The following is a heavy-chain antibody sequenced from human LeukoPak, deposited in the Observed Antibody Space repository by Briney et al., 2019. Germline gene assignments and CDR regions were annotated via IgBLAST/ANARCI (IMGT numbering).Heavy chain of an antibody. CDR3: ASGGYCSSGSCYPNWFDP. CDR1: GGSMSSYY. CDR2: ISYSGST. D-gene: IGHD2-15*01. J-gene: IGHJ5*02. Sequence: PSETLSLTCTVSGGSMSSYYWSWIRQPPGKGLEWIGYISYSGSTNYNPSLKSRVSISIDTSKNQFSLKLSSVTAADTAVYYCASGGYCSSGSCYPNWFDPWGQGTLVTVSS. V-gene: IGHV4-59*01.